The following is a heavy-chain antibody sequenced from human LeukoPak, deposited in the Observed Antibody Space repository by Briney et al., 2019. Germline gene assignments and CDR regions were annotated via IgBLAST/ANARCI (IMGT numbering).Heavy chain of an antibody. J-gene: IGHJ3*02. CDR1: GCTISTSW. D-gene: IGHD1-26*01. CDR2: IYSDVSTT. CDR3: ASLNGATRAFDI. Sequence: PGGSLSLSCAASGCTISTSWLHWVRQAQGKGLVWVSRIYSDVSTTNYADSVKGRFTISRDNATNTLYLQMNSRRAADTPVYYCASLNGATRAFDIWGQGTMVTVSS. V-gene: IGHV3-74*01.